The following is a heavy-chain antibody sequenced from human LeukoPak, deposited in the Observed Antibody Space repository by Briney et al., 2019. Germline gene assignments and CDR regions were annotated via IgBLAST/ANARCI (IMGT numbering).Heavy chain of an antibody. V-gene: IGHV4-38-2*01. CDR3: ARIDSSSCYYFDY. D-gene: IGHD6-13*01. CDR1: GYSISSGYY. Sequence: SETLSLTCAVSGYSISSGYYWGWIRQPPGKGLEWIGSIYHSGSTYYNPSLKSRVTISVDTSKNQFSLKLSSVTAADTAVYYCARIDSSSCYYFDYWGQGTLVTVSS. CDR2: IYHSGST. J-gene: IGHJ4*02.